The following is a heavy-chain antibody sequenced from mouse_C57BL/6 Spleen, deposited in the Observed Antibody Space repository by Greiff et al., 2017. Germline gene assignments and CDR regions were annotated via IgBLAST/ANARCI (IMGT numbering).Heavy chain of an antibody. J-gene: IGHJ4*01. CDR3: ARHEERDSFMDY. CDR2: FYPGSGSI. CDR1: GYTFTEYT. Sequence: VKLMESGAELVKPGASVKLSCKASGYTFTEYTIHWVKQRSGQGLEWIGWFYPGSGSIKYNEKFKDKATLTADKSSSTVYMELSRLTSEDSAVYFCARHEERDSFMDYWGQGTSVTVSS. D-gene: IGHD2-12*01. V-gene: IGHV1-62-2*01.